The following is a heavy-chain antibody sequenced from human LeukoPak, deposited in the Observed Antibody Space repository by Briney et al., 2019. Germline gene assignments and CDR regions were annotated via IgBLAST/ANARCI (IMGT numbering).Heavy chain of an antibody. CDR2: IYHSGRT. CDR1: GYSISTGYY. V-gene: IGHV4-38-2*01. CDR3: ARATTGTTRWFDP. J-gene: IGHJ5*02. Sequence: SETLSLTCGVSGYSISTGYYWGWIRQPPGKTLEWFGSIYHSGRTYYNPSLKSRVTISVDTSKNQFSLRLSSVTAADTAVHYCARATTGTTRWFDPWGQGTLVTVSS. D-gene: IGHD1-1*01.